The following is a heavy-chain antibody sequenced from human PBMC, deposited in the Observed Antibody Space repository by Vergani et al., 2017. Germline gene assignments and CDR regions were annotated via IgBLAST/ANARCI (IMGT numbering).Heavy chain of an antibody. Sequence: EVQLVESGGGLVKPGGSLRLSCAASGFPFSSYSMNWVRQAPGKGREWVSSISSSRSYIYYADSVKCRFTISRDNAKNSLYLQMNSLRAEDTAVYYCARLIGDRDGYWGQGTLVNVSS. V-gene: IGHV3-21*01. CDR2: ISSSRSYI. D-gene: IGHD7-27*01. CDR3: ARLIGDRDGY. J-gene: IGHJ4*02. CDR1: GFPFSSYS.